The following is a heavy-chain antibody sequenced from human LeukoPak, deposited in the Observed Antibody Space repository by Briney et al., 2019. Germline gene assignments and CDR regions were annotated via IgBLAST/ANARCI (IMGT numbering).Heavy chain of an antibody. Sequence: SETLSLTCAVSGVSIQSYWWSWVRKPAGKGLEWIGRIYTTGRTNYSPSFQSRVTMSIDVSSNQFSLTLRSVTAADTAVYYCARSGYTISAYHSDFWGQGAPVTVSS. V-gene: IGHV4-4*07. J-gene: IGHJ4*02. CDR2: IYTTGRT. CDR1: GVSIQSYW. CDR3: ARSGYTISAYHSDF. D-gene: IGHD5-18*01.